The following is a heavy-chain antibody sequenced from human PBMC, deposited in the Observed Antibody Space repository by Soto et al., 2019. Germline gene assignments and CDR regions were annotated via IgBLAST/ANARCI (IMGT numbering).Heavy chain of an antibody. Sequence: SVKVSWKASGGSISRYAISWVRQAPGQGLEWMGGIIPIFGTANYAQTFQGRVTITADESTGTAYMELSSLRSEDTAVYYCARGYYGSGTYYPYYYYYRLDVWGQGTTVTVSS. D-gene: IGHD3-10*01. CDR1: GGSISRYA. J-gene: IGHJ6*02. V-gene: IGHV1-69*13. CDR3: ARGYYGSGTYYPYYYYYRLDV. CDR2: IIPIFGTA.